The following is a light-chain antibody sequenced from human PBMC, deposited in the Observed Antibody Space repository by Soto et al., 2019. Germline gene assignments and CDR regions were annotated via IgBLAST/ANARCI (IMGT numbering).Light chain of an antibody. J-gene: IGKJ1*01. V-gene: IGKV3-20*01. CDR2: GAS. Sequence: EIVLTQSPGTLSLSPGETATLSCRASQSVNSDYLAWYQQQPGQAPRLLIYGASRRATGIPDRFSGSGSGTDFTLSISRLEPEDFAVYYCQQYGTSPRTFGQGTKVEIK. CDR1: QSVNSDY. CDR3: QQYGTSPRT.